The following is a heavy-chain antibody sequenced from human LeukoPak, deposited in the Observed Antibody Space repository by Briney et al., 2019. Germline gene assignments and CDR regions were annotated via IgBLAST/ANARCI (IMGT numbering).Heavy chain of an antibody. CDR3: ARGDGSGSRYYFDY. CDR2: INPNSGGT. V-gene: IGHV1-2*02. CDR1: GYTFTGYY. Sequence: ASVKVSCKASGYTFTGYYMHWVRQAPGQGLEWMGWINPNSGGTNYAQNFQGRVTMTRDTSISTAYMELSRLRSDDTAVYYCARGDGSGSRYYFDYWGQGTLVTVSS. J-gene: IGHJ4*02. D-gene: IGHD3-10*01.